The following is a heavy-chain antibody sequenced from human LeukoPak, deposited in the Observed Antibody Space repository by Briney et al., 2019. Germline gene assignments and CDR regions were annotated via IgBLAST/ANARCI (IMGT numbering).Heavy chain of an antibody. Sequence: PSETLSLTCTVSGGSISSSSYYWSWIRQPAGKGLEWIGRIYTSGSTNYNPSLKSRVTISVDTSKNQFSLKLSSVTAADTAVYYCASIPRGIAARNFDYWGQGTLVTVSS. CDR2: IYTSGST. CDR1: GGSISSSSYY. J-gene: IGHJ4*02. CDR3: ASIPRGIAARNFDY. V-gene: IGHV4-61*02. D-gene: IGHD6-6*01.